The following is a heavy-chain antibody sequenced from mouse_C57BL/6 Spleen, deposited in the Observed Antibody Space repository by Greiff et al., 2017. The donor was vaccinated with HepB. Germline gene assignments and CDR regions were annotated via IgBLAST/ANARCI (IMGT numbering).Heavy chain of an antibody. CDR2: INPSTGGT. CDR3: ASYYSYYYAMDY. V-gene: IGHV1-42*01. Sequence: EVKLVESGPELVKPGASVKISCKASGYSFTGYYMNWVKQSPEKSLEWIGEINPSTGGTTYNQKFKAKATLTVDKSSSTAYMQLKSLTSEDSAVYYCASYYSYYYAMDYWGQGTSVTVSS. CDR1: GYSFTGYY. J-gene: IGHJ4*01. D-gene: IGHD1-1*02.